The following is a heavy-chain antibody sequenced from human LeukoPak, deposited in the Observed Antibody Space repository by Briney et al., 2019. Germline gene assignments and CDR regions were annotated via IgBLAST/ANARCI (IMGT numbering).Heavy chain of an antibody. CDR2: ISSSSSYI. CDR3: ARLMYYFDS. V-gene: IGHV3-21*01. Sequence: GGSLRLSCAASGFTVSSNYMSWVRQAPGKGLEWVSSISSSSSYIYYADSVKGRFTISRDNAKNSLYLQMNSLRAEDTAVYYCARLMYYFDSWGQGTLVTVSS. J-gene: IGHJ4*02. CDR1: GFTVSSNY.